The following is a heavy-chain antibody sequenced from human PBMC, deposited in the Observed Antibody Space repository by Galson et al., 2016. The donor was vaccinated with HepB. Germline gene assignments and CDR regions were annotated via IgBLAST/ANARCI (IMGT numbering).Heavy chain of an antibody. CDR2: ISAYNGDT. J-gene: IGHJ5*02. CDR3: ARESYASGSPRPYTWFDP. V-gene: IGHV1-18*01. CDR1: GYTFTSYG. D-gene: IGHD3-10*01. Sequence: SVKVSCKASGYTFTSYGISWVRQAPGQRLEWMGWISAYNGDTDYAPRLQGRVTMTTDTFTSTAYMELRRLTYDDTALYYCARESYASGSPRPYTWFDPWGQGTLVTVSS.